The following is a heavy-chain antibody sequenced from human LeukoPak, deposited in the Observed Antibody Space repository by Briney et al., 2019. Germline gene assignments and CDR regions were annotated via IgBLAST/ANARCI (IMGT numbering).Heavy chain of an antibody. CDR2: IYSSGST. D-gene: IGHD4-11*01. Sequence: SETLSLTCTVSGGSLSSHNYHWGWIRQPPGKGLEWIGSIYSSGSTYYNPSLKSRVTISVDTSKNQFSLKLNSVTAADTAVYYCARGDYSDYVANWFEPWGQGTLVTVSS. CDR1: GGSLSSHNYH. J-gene: IGHJ5*02. V-gene: IGHV4-39*01. CDR3: ARGDYSDYVANWFEP.